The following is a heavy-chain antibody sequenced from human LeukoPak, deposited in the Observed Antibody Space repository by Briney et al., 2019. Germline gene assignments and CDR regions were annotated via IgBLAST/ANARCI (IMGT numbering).Heavy chain of an antibody. CDR1: GFTFSNYA. V-gene: IGHV3-30*04. CDR3: ARDLSSSWYYIDV. CDR2: ISYNGSNK. D-gene: IGHD6-13*01. Sequence: QAGRSLRLSCAVSGFTFSNYAMHWVRQAPGKGLEWVTVISYNGSNKSYADSVKGRFTIPRDNSKNTLYLQMNSLRAEDTAVYYCARDLSSSWYYIDVWGKGTTVTVSS. J-gene: IGHJ6*03.